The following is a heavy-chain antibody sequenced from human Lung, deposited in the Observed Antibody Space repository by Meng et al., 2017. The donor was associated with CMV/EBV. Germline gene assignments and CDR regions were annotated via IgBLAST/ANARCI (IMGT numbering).Heavy chain of an antibody. J-gene: IGHJ4*02. D-gene: IGHD6-13*01. CDR1: GFTFSSYG. Sequence: GESLKISCAASGFTFSSYGMHWVRQAPGKGLEWVAFIRYDGSNKYYADSVKGRFIISRDNSKNTLYLQMNSLGAEDTAVYYCAKLAATVDYWGQGTLVTVSS. CDR2: IRYDGSNK. CDR3: AKLAATVDY. V-gene: IGHV3-30*02.